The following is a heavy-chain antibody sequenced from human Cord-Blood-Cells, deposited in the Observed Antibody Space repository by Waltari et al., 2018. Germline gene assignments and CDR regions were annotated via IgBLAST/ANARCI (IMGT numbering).Heavy chain of an antibody. V-gene: IGHV4-34*01. J-gene: IGHJ4*02. CDR2: INHSGST. CDR1: GSFSGYY. D-gene: IGHD2-2*01. Sequence: GSFSGYYWSWIRQPPGKGLEWIGEINHSGSTNYNPSFKSRVTISVDTSKNQFSLKLSSVTAADTAVYYCARGKDIVVVPAAEGFDYWGQGTLVTVSS. CDR3: ARGKDIVVVPAAEGFDY.